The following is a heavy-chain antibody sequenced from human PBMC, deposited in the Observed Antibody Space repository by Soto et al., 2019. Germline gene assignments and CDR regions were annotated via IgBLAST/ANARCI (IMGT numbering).Heavy chain of an antibody. CDR1: GFTFSSYW. CDR3: ARVVGATQMDFDY. J-gene: IGHJ4*02. V-gene: IGHV3-7*01. CDR2: IKQDGSEK. D-gene: IGHD1-26*01. Sequence: PGGSLRLSCAASGFTFSSYWMTWVRQAPGKGLEWVANIKQDGSEKYYVDSVRGRSTMSRDNAKNSLYLQMNSLRAEDTAVYYCARVVGATQMDFDYWGQGTLVTVSS.